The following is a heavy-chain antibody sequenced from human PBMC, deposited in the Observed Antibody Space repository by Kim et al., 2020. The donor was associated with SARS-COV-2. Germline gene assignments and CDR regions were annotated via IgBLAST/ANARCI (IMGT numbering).Heavy chain of an antibody. D-gene: IGHD6-13*01. CDR3: ARDKIAAAGRIFDY. V-gene: IGHV3-11*06. CDR1: GFTFSDYY. Sequence: GGSLILSCAASGFTFSDYYMSWIRQAPGKGLEWVSYISSSSSYTNYADSVKGRFTISRDNAKNSLYLQMNSLRAEYPAVYYCARDKIAAAGRIFDYWGQGTLVTVSS. CDR2: ISSSSSYT. J-gene: IGHJ4*02.